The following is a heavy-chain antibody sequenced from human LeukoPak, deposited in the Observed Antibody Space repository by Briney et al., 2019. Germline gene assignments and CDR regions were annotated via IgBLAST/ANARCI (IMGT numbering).Heavy chain of an antibody. Sequence: GGSLRLSCAASGFTFSNAWMSWVRQAPGKGLEWVGRIKSKTDGGTTDYAAPVKGRFTISRDGSKNTLYLQMNSLKTEDTAVYYCTTSPPYCSGGSCFDYWGQGTLVTVSS. J-gene: IGHJ4*02. CDR1: GFTFSNAW. V-gene: IGHV3-15*01. CDR2: IKSKTDGGTT. CDR3: TTSPPYCSGGSCFDY. D-gene: IGHD2-15*01.